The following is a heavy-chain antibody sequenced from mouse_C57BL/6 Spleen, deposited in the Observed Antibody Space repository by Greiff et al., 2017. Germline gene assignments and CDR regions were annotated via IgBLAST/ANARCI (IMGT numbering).Heavy chain of an antibody. J-gene: IGHJ1*03. CDR2: IDPETGGT. CDR1: GYTFTDYE. CDR3: TRSGYYYGSEGYFDV. V-gene: IGHV1-15*01. Sequence: QVQLQQSGAELVRPGASVTLSCKASGYTFTDYEMHWVKQTPVHGLEWIGAIDPETGGTAYNQKFKGKAILTADKSSSTAYMELRSLTSEDSAVYYCTRSGYYYGSEGYFDVWGTGTTVTVSS. D-gene: IGHD1-1*01.